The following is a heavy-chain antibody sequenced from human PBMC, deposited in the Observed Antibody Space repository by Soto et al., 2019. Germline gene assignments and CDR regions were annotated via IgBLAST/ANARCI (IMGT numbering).Heavy chain of an antibody. CDR1: GFTFISYA. Sequence: EVQLLESGGGLVQPGGSLRLSCAASGFTFISYAMNWVRQAPGKGLQWVSAISGGGDATFYADSVKGRFSISRDNSRNTVTLQMNSLGADDTAVYYCARKVPGATTRRDYWYFDLWCRCTLVTVSS. CDR3: ARKVPGATTRRDYWYFDL. D-gene: IGHD1-26*01. V-gene: IGHV3-23*01. J-gene: IGHJ2*01. CDR2: ISGGGDAT.